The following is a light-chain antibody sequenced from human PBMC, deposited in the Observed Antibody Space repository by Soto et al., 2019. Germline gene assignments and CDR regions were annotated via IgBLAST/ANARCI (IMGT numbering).Light chain of an antibody. CDR2: DAS. CDR3: QLYKNVILT. Sequence: DIKMTQSPSSLSASVGDRVTLTCQASEDVSDYVNWYQQKVGRDPQLLIYDASKLEKGVPSRFSRSGSGPEFTFTITDLQPEDFATYYCQLYKNVILTFGGGTRVDI. CDR1: EDVSDY. J-gene: IGKJ4*01. V-gene: IGKV1-33*01.